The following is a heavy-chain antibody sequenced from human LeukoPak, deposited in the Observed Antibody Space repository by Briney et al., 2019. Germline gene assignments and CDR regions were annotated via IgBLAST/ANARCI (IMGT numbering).Heavy chain of an antibody. D-gene: IGHD3-10*01. J-gene: IGHJ6*03. V-gene: IGHV1-2*02. CDR1: GYTFTGYY. CDR2: INPNSGGT. Sequence: GASVKVSCKASGYTFTGYYMHWVRQAPGQGLEWMGWINPNSGGTNYAQKFQGRVTMTRDTSISTAYMELSRLRSDDTAVYYCARSLSGYYGSGSPRGDYYYMDVWGKGTTVTISS. CDR3: ARSLSGYYGSGSPRGDYYYMDV.